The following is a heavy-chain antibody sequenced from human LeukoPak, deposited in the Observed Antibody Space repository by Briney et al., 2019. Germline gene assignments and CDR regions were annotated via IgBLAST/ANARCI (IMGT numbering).Heavy chain of an antibody. Sequence: GGSLRLSCAASGFTFSSYIMNWVRQAPGKGLEWVSSISSSSSYIYYADSVKGRFTISRDNAKNSLYLQMNSLRAEDTAVYYCAREYSGSYSSPFDYWGQGTLVTVSS. V-gene: IGHV3-21*01. CDR2: ISSSSSYI. J-gene: IGHJ4*02. CDR1: GFTFSSYI. D-gene: IGHD1-26*01. CDR3: AREYSGSYSSPFDY.